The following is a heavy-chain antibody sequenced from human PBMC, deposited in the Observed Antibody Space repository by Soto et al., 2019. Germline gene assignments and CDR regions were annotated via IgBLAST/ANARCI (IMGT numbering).Heavy chain of an antibody. CDR1: GYTFTSYD. V-gene: IGHV1-8*01. J-gene: IGHJ6*02. CDR2: MEPNSGST. CDR3: VRERKFDFWRKGLDV. D-gene: IGHD3-3*01. Sequence: QAQLVQSGAEVKKPGASVKVSCKASGYTFTSYDINWVRQAPGQGLEWLGWMEPNSGSTGYAQNFQGRVTITRTISINTAHMELSGLISEDTAVYYCVRERKFDFWRKGLDVWGQVTTVIVSS.